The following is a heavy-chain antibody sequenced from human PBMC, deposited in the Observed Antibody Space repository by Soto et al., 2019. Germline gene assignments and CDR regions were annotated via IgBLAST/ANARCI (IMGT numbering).Heavy chain of an antibody. Sequence: EVLLVESGGGLVHPGGSLRLSCTASGFRFSSTDMHWVRQVPGKGLEWVSGFGRVGDTYYSDSVRGRFTVSRENDNNSFHLQMNNLRAGDTAVYYCARRFCVGGTCPGIELDYWGRGTLVTVSS. D-gene: IGHD2-21*01. J-gene: IGHJ4*02. CDR1: GFRFSSTD. V-gene: IGHV3-13*01. CDR2: FGRVGDT. CDR3: ARRFCVGGTCPGIELDY.